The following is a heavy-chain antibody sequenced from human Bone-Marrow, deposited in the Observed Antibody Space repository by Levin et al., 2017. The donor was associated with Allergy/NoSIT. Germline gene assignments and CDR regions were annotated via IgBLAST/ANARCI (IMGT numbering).Heavy chain of an antibody. V-gene: IGHV4-39*07. CDR1: GGSISSSRYF. D-gene: IGHD1-1*01. CDR2: IYYSGNT. Sequence: PSETLSLTCIVSGGSISSSRYFWGWLRQPPGKGLEWIGNIYYSGNTPYNPSLKSRVTISVDTSKNLFSLNLTSVTAADTAVYYCARGVWTQDAFDIWGQGTTVTVSS. J-gene: IGHJ3*02. CDR3: ARGVWTQDAFDI.